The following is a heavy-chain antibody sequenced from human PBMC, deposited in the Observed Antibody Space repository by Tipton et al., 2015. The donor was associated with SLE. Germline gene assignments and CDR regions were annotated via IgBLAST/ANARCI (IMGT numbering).Heavy chain of an antibody. CDR2: IYESGST. CDR1: GGPITTYY. D-gene: IGHD3-10*01. Sequence: TLSLTCTVSGGPITTYYWNWIRQPPGKGLEWIGNIYESGSTNYNPSLKSRVAIFVDTSTNQFSLRLSSVTAADTAVYYCAKMRTNWFVIDVWGQGTMVTVSS. CDR3: AKMRTNWFVIDV. V-gene: IGHV4-59*01. J-gene: IGHJ6*02.